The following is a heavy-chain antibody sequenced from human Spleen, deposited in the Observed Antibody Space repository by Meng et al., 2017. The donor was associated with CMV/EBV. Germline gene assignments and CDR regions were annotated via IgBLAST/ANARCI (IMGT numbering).Heavy chain of an antibody. CDR2: ISGSGGTT. CDR1: DFPFYLYA. CDR3: AKDRLANWYFDL. D-gene: IGHD3-3*02. J-gene: IGHJ2*01. V-gene: IGHV3-23*01. Sequence: AAFDFPFYLYAIPWARQAPGKGLECVSSISGSGGTTYYADSVKGQFTISRDNSNNTLFLQMNSLRAEDTAVYYCAKDRLANWYFDLWGRGTLVTVSS.